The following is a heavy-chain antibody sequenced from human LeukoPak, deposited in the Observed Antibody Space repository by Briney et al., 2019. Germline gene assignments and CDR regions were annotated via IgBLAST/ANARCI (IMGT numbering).Heavy chain of an antibody. CDR2: IYSGGNT. V-gene: IGHV3-53*01. Sequence: GRSLRLSCAASGFTFDDYAMHWVRQAPGKGLEWVSVIYSGGNTYYADSVKGRFTISRDNSKNTLYLQMNSLRAEDTAVYYCARMDRNFYDSSGYYYFDYWGQGTLVTVSS. CDR1: GFTFDDYA. J-gene: IGHJ4*02. CDR3: ARMDRNFYDSSGYYYFDY. D-gene: IGHD3-22*01.